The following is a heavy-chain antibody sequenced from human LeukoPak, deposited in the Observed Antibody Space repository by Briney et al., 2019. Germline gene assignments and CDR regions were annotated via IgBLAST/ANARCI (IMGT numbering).Heavy chain of an antibody. V-gene: IGHV4-34*01. J-gene: IGHJ6*03. CDR3: ARPRYCSSTSCPRVRSRSWPRSYMDV. D-gene: IGHD2-2*01. CDR2: INHGGST. Sequence: SETLSLTCAVYGGSFSGYYWSWIRQPPGKGLEWIGEINHGGSTNYNPSLKSRVTISVDTSKNQFSLKLSPVTAADTAVYYCARPRYCSSTSCPRVRSRSWPRSYMDVWGKGTTVTVSS. CDR1: GGSFSGYY.